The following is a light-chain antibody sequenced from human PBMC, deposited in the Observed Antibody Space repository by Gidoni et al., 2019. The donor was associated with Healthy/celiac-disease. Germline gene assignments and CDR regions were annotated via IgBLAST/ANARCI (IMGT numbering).Light chain of an antibody. CDR1: QSVSSSY. CDR3: QQYGSSS. V-gene: IGKV3-20*01. Sequence: EIVLTQSPVPLSLSPGESATLSCRASQSVSSSYLAWYQQKPCQAPRHLTYGASSRATGIPDRFSGSGAGTDITRTISRVEPEDFAVYYCQQYGSSSFGQGTKVEIK. CDR2: GAS. J-gene: IGKJ1*01.